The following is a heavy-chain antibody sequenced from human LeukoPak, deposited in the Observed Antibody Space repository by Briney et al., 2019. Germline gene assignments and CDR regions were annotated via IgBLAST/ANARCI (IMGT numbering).Heavy chain of an antibody. D-gene: IGHD4-17*01. CDR3: ARDQYGDYVFNY. CDR2: ISSSSSYI. Sequence: GGSLRLSCAASGFTFSSYSMNWVRQAPGKGLEWVSSISSSSSYIYYADSVKGRFTISRDNSKNTLYLQMSSLRAEDTAVYYCARDQYGDYVFNYWGQGTLVTVSS. J-gene: IGHJ4*02. V-gene: IGHV3-21*04. CDR1: GFTFSSYS.